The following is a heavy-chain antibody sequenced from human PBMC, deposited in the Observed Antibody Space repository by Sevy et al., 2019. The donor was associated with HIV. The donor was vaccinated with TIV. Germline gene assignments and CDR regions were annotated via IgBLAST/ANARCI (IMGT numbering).Heavy chain of an antibody. D-gene: IGHD3-16*01. V-gene: IGHV3-48*02. CDR1: GFTFSSCS. Sequence: GGSLRLSCAASGFTFSSCSMNWVRQAPGKGLEWISYISSTSSTIYYAYSVKGRFTISRDNAKNSLYLQMSSLKDGGPDLYYCAWDVPRAQXESLKNRGWGRGTLGTVSS. CDR2: ISSTSSTI. J-gene: IGHJ4*02. CDR3: AWDVPRAQXESLKNRG.